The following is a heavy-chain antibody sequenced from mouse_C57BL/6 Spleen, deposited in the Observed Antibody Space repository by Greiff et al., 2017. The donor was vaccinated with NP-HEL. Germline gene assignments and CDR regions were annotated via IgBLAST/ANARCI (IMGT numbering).Heavy chain of an antibody. V-gene: IGHV1-9*01. Sequence: QVQLQQSGAELMKPGASVKLSCKATGYTFTGYWIEWVKQRPGHGLEWIGEILPGSGSTNYIEKFKGKATFTADTSSNTAYMQLSRLTTEDSAIYDCARGKGKNDYDEYYFDYWGQGTTLTVSS. CDR3: ARGKGKNDYDEYYFDY. J-gene: IGHJ2*01. D-gene: IGHD2-4*01. CDR1: GYTFTGYW. CDR2: ILPGSGST.